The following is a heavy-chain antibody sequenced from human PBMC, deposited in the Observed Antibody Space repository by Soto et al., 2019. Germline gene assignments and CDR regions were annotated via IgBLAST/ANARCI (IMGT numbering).Heavy chain of an antibody. CDR3: AMRITIFGVVTWAMDV. D-gene: IGHD3-3*01. V-gene: IGHV3-23*01. CDR1: GFTFSSYA. Sequence: PGGSLRLSCAASGFTFSSYAMSWVRQAPGKGLERVSAISGSGGSTYYADSVKGRFTISRGNSKNTLYLQMNSLRAEDTAVYYCAMRITIFGVVTWAMDVWGQGTTVT. J-gene: IGHJ6*02. CDR2: ISGSGGST.